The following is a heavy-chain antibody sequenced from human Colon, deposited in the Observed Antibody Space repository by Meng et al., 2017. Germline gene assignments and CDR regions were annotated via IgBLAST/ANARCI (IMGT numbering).Heavy chain of an antibody. Sequence: VEVQEAGPGLVKPSGTLSLTCPVSSGSFSSSNWWPWVRQPPGKGLEWIGEIYHSGNTNYNPSLKSRVTISLDKSKNQFSLKVSYMTAADTAVYFCARVPTTVDPFESWGQGTLVTVSS. J-gene: IGHJ4*02. CDR2: IYHSGNT. V-gene: IGHV4-4*02. CDR1: SGSFSSSNW. D-gene: IGHD4-23*01. CDR3: ARVPTTVDPFES.